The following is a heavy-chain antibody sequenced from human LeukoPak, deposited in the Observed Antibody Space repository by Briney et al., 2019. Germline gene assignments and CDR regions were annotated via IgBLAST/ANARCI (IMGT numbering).Heavy chain of an antibody. CDR2: ISGSGGST. J-gene: IGHJ3*02. Sequence: GGSLRLSCAASGFTFSSYAMSWVRQAPGKGLEWVSAISGSGGSTYYADSVKGRFTISRDNSKNTLYLQMNSLRAEDTAVYYYAKHRVLTRDAFDIWGQGTMVTVSS. CDR3: AKHRVLTRDAFDI. CDR1: GFTFSSYA. D-gene: IGHD2-2*01. V-gene: IGHV3-23*01.